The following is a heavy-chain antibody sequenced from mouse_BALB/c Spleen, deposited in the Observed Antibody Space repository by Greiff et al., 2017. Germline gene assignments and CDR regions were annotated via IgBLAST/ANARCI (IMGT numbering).Heavy chain of an antibody. V-gene: IGHV5-17*02. Sequence: EVHLVESGGGLVQPGGSRKLSCAASGFTFSSFGMHWVRQAPEKGLEWVAYISSGSSTIYYADTVKGRFTISRDNPKNTLFLQMTSLRSEDTAMYYCARGLRLPRYFDVWGAGTTVTVSS. CDR1: GFTFSSFG. CDR2: ISSGSSTI. CDR3: ARGLRLPRYFDV. D-gene: IGHD1-2*01. J-gene: IGHJ1*01.